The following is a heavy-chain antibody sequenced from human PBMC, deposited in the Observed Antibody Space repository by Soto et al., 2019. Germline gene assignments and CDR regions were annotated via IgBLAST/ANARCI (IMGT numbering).Heavy chain of an antibody. CDR1: GGSISSGGYY. Sequence: SETLSLTCTVSGGSISSGGYYWTWIRQHPGKGLEWIGYNYYSGITYYNPSLKSRVTISLDTSKNQFSLKLSSVTAADTAVYYFEREGNLGRWIQRLDSWGQGTLVTVSS. CDR3: EREGNLGRWIQRLDS. V-gene: IGHV4-31*03. D-gene: IGHD2-2*03. CDR2: NYYSGIT. J-gene: IGHJ4*02.